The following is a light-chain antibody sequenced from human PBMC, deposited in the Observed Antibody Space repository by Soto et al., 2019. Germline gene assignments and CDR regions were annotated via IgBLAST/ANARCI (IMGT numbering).Light chain of an antibody. CDR1: QSISSTF. CDR2: GAS. J-gene: IGKJ1*01. CDR3: QQFESSVT. V-gene: IGKV3-20*01. Sequence: EIVLTQSPGSLSLSPGETATLSCRSSQSISSTFFAWYPQKPGQAPRLLIYGASRRATGIPDRFTGSGSGTDFTLTMRRLEPDDFAVYYCQQFESSVTFGLGPKVEIK.